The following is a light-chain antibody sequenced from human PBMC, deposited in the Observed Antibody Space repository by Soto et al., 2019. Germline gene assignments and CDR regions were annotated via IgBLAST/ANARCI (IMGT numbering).Light chain of an antibody. J-gene: IGKJ1*01. Sequence: EIVMTQSPATLSVSPGERATLSCRASQSVSSNLAWYQQKPGQAPRLLIYGASTRATGIPARFSGSGSGTEFTLTISSLQSEDFAVYYCQQYNNWPRRTFGQGTKADI. CDR3: QQYNNWPRRT. CDR1: QSVSSN. CDR2: GAS. V-gene: IGKV3-15*01.